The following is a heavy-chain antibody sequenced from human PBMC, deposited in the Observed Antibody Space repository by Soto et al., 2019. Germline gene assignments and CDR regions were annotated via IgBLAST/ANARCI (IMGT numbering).Heavy chain of an antibody. CDR2: INPNSGGT. CDR3: ARDPYYYDSSGSMGGYYYYGMDV. CDR1: GYTFTGYY. V-gene: IGHV1-2*02. D-gene: IGHD3-22*01. Sequence: ASVKVSCKASGYTFTGYYMHWVRQAPGQGLGWMGWINPNSGGTNYAQKFQGRVTMTRDTSISTAYMELSRLRSDDTAVYYCARDPYYYDSSGSMGGYYYYGMDVWGQGTTVTVSS. J-gene: IGHJ6*02.